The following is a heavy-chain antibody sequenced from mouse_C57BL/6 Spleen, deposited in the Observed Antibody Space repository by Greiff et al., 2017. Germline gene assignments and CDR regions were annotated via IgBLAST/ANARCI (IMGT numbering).Heavy chain of an antibody. V-gene: IGHV1-64*01. Sequence: VQLQQSGAELVKPGASVKLSCKASGYTFTSYWMHWVKQRPGQGLEWIGMIHPNSGSTNYNEKFKSKATLTVDKSSSTAYMQLSSLTSEDSAVYYCAREVVTTGDYWGQGTTLTVSS. J-gene: IGHJ2*01. D-gene: IGHD2-2*01. CDR1: GYTFTSYW. CDR2: IHPNSGST. CDR3: AREVVTTGDY.